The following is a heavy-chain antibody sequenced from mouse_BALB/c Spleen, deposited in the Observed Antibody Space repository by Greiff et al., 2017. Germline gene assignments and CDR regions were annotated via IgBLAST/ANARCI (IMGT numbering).Heavy chain of an antibody. CDR2: ISYDGSN. CDR1: GYSITSGYY. V-gene: IGHV3-6*02. D-gene: IGHD2-1*01. CDR3: AREGRYGNRGFDY. Sequence: ESGPGLVKPSQSLSLTCSVTGYSITSGYYWNWIRQFPGNKLEWMGYISYDGSNNYNPSLKNRISITRDTSKNQFFLKLNSVTTEDTATYYCAREGRYGNRGFDYWGQGTTLTVSS. J-gene: IGHJ2*01.